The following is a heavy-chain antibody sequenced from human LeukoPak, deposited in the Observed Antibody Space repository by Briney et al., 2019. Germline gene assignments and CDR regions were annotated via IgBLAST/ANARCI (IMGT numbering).Heavy chain of an antibody. CDR2: ISNSGGST. CDR1: GFIFSRYG. D-gene: IGHD6-13*01. CDR3: ARGLITGAAGTYYYYGMDV. Sequence: GGSLRLSCVASGFIFSRYGMHWVRQAPGKGLEYVSAISNSGGSTYYANSVRGRFTISRDNSKNTLYLQMGSLRGEDMAVYYCARGLITGAAGTYYYYGMDVWGQGTTVTVSS. V-gene: IGHV3-64*01. J-gene: IGHJ6*02.